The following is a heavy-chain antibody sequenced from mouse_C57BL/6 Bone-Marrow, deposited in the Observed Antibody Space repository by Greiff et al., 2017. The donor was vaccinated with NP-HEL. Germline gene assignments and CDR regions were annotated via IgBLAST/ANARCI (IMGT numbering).Heavy chain of an antibody. Sequence: EVQRVESGPGLAKPSQTLSLTCSVTGYSITSDYWNWIRKFPGNKLEYMGYISYSGSTYYNPSLKSRISITRDTSKNQYYLQLNSVTTEDTATYYCARFSFYYGTPYAMDYWGQGTSVTVSS. D-gene: IGHD1-1*01. CDR2: ISYSGST. CDR3: ARFSFYYGTPYAMDY. CDR1: GYSITSDY. V-gene: IGHV3-8*01. J-gene: IGHJ4*01.